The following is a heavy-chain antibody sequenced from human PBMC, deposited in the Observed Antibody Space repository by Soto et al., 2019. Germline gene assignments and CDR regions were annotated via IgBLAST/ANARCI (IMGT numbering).Heavy chain of an antibody. Sequence: QVQLVESGGGVVQPGRSLRLSCAASGFTFSSYGMHWVRQAPGKGLEWVAVIWYDGSNKYYADSVKGRFTISRDNSKNXLXLXKNSLRAEDTAVYYCARPRITMVRGVRNRYYYGMDVWGQGTTVTVSS. J-gene: IGHJ6*02. CDR3: ARPRITMVRGVRNRYYYGMDV. D-gene: IGHD3-10*01. CDR1: GFTFSSYG. CDR2: IWYDGSNK. V-gene: IGHV3-33*01.